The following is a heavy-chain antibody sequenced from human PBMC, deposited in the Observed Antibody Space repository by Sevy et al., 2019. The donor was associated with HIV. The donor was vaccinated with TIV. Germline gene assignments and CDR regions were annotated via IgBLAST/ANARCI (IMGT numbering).Heavy chain of an antibody. D-gene: IGHD6-13*01. Sequence: SGPTLVNPTQTLTLTCSFSGLSLTTGGVGVGWIRKPPGEALEWLALVYWNDEKHYSPSLKTRLTITKDTSKNQVVLTMTNMDPVDTATYFCVHAVRAAAGLIDFWGQGTVVTVSS. V-gene: IGHV2-5*01. CDR3: VHAVRAAAGLIDF. CDR2: VYWNDEK. J-gene: IGHJ4*02. CDR1: GLSLTTGGVG.